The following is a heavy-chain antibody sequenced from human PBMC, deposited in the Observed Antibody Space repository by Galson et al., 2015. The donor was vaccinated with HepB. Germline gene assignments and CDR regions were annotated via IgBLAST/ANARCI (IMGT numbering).Heavy chain of an antibody. J-gene: IGHJ1*01. D-gene: IGHD3-22*01. CDR1: GFTFSSYA. Sequence: SLRLSCAASGFTFSSYAMHWVRQAPGKGLEWVAVISYDGSNKYCADSVKGRFTISRDNSKNTLYLQMNSLRAEDTAVYYCARPHYYDSSGYYNGYFQHWGQGTLVTVSS. CDR3: ARPHYYDSSGYYNGYFQH. V-gene: IGHV3-30*04. CDR2: ISYDGSNK.